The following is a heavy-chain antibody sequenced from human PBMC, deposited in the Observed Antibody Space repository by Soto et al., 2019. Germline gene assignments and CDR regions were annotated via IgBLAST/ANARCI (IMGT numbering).Heavy chain of an antibody. Sequence: QVQLVQSGAEVKKPGASVKVSCKASGYTFTSYGISWVRQAPGQGLEWMGWISAYNGNTNYAQKLQGRVTMTTDTSTSTAYMELRSLRSDDTAVYYCARTPYYDFWSAYSGVGWFDPWGQGTLVTVSS. J-gene: IGHJ5*02. CDR3: ARTPYYDFWSAYSGVGWFDP. CDR2: ISAYNGNT. V-gene: IGHV1-18*04. D-gene: IGHD3-3*01. CDR1: GYTFTSYG.